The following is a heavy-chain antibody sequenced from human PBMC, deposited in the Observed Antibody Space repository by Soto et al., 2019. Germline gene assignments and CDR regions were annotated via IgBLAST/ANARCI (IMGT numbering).Heavy chain of an antibody. Sequence: QVQLVQSGAEVKKPGASVKVSCKASGYTFTSYAMHWVRQAPGQRREWMGWINAGNGNTTYSQKFQGRVTITRDTSARTAYMELSSLRYEDTAVYYWARDRRGGRVRVTGFDPWGQGTLVTVSS. D-gene: IGHD2-21*02. V-gene: IGHV1-3*01. CDR1: GYTFTSYA. J-gene: IGHJ5*01. CDR2: INAGNGNT. CDR3: ARDRRGGRVRVTGFDP.